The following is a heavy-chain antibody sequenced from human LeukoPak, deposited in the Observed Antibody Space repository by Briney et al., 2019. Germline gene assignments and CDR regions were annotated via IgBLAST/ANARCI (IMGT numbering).Heavy chain of an antibody. D-gene: IGHD2-15*01. CDR3: ARGVGGSYYYYYGMDV. V-gene: IGHV3-23*01. J-gene: IGHJ6*02. Sequence: PGGSLRLSCAASGFTFSSYAMSWVRQAPGKGLEWVSAISGSGGSTYYADSVKGRFTISRDNAKNSLYLQMYSLRAEDTAVYYCARGVGGSYYYYYGMDVWGQGTTVTVSS. CDR1: GFTFSSYA. CDR2: ISGSGGST.